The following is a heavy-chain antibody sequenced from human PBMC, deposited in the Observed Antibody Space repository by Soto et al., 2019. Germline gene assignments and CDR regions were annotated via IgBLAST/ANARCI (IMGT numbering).Heavy chain of an antibody. D-gene: IGHD3-10*01. CDR2: INHSGST. J-gene: IGHJ5*02. CDR1: GGSFSGYY. CDR3: ARGRGSGSYYKLGGWFDP. V-gene: IGHV4-34*01. Sequence: QVQLQQWGAGLLKPSETLSLTCAVYGGSFSGYYWSWIRQPPGKGLEWIGEINHSGSTNYNPSLKSRVTISVDTSKNQVSLKLSSVTAADTAVYYCARGRGSGSYYKLGGWFDPWGQGTLVTVSS.